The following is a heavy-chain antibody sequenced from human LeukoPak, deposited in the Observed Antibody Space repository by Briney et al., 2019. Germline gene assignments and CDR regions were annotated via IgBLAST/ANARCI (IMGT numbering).Heavy chain of an antibody. CDR1: GFTFSSYA. Sequence: PGGSLRLSCAASGFTFSSYAMSWVRQAPGKGLEWVSAISGSGGSTYYADSVKGRFTISRDNSENTLYLQMNSLRAEDTAVYYCAKAGGGFYDFPTGWFDPWGQGTLVTVSS. CDR3: AKAGGGFYDFPTGWFDP. D-gene: IGHD3-3*01. J-gene: IGHJ5*02. V-gene: IGHV3-23*01. CDR2: ISGSGGST.